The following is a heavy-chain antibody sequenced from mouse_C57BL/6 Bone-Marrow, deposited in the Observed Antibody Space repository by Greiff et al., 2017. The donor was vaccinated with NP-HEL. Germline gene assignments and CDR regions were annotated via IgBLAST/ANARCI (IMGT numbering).Heavy chain of an antibody. J-gene: IGHJ2*01. Sequence: EVQLVESGGGLVKPGGSLKLSCAASGFTFSSYAMSWVRQTPEKRLEWVATISDGGSYTYYPDNVKGRFTISRDNAKNNLYLQMSHLKSEDTAMYYCARGRDGYYLFDYWGQGTTLTVSS. V-gene: IGHV5-4*01. CDR1: GFTFSSYA. CDR2: ISDGGSYT. CDR3: ARGRDGYYLFDY. D-gene: IGHD2-3*01.